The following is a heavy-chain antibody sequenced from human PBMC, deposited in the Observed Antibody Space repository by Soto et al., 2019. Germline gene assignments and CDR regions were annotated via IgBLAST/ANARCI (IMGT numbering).Heavy chain of an antibody. J-gene: IGHJ4*02. CDR2: IYTSGST. CDR3: AGHSSSWYRGPFDY. D-gene: IGHD6-13*01. CDR1: GGSIISYY. V-gene: IGHV4-4*07. Sequence: PAETLSLTCTVSGGSIISYYWSWIRQPPGKGLEWIGSIYTSGSTNYNPSLKSRVTISVDTSKNQFSLKLSSVTAADTAVYYCAGHSSSWYRGPFDYWGQGTLVTVSS.